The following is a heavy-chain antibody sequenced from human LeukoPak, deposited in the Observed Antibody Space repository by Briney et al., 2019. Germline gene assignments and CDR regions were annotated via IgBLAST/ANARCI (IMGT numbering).Heavy chain of an antibody. Sequence: APVKVSCKASGGTFSSYTINWVRQAPGQGLEWMGGIIPVFGTANYVQKFQGRVTITADESTSTAYMELSSLRSEDTAVYYYARDSEYSSSSAGGDYWGQGTLVTVSS. CDR1: GGTFSSYT. CDR3: ARDSEYSSSSAGGDY. V-gene: IGHV1-69*13. CDR2: IIPVFGTA. J-gene: IGHJ4*02. D-gene: IGHD6-6*01.